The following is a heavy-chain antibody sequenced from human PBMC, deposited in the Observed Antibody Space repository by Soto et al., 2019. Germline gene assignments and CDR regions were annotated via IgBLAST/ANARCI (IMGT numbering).Heavy chain of an antibody. Sequence: EVQLLESGGGLVQPGGSLRLSCAASGFAFSSYAMSWVRQAPEKGLEWVSGIIGSGARSYSADAVKDRFTIARDNSKNTISLQMNSLRVEDTDVYYCAKSNEMGTRYVDLWGRGTLVPVSS. CDR1: GFAFSSYA. D-gene: IGHD1-1*01. CDR2: IIGSGARS. J-gene: IGHJ2*01. V-gene: IGHV3-23*01. CDR3: AKSNEMGTRYVDL.